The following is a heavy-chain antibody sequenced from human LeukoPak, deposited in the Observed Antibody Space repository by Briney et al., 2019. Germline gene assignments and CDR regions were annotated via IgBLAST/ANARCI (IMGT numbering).Heavy chain of an antibody. Sequence: GGSLRLSCAASGFSFSSYAMSWVRQAPGKGLEWVSAISSGGATFYADSVKGRFTISRDNSKNTLYLQMNSLRAEDTAVYYCAPDRGLARYFNSWGQGTLVTVSS. CDR1: GFSFSSYA. CDR3: APDRGLARYFNS. V-gene: IGHV3-23*01. CDR2: ISSGGAT. J-gene: IGHJ4*02. D-gene: IGHD3-10*01.